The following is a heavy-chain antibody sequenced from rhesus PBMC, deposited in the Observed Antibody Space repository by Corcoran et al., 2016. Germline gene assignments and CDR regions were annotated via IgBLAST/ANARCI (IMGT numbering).Heavy chain of an antibody. Sequence: EMQLVQSEAEVKRPGVSLHISCKTSGYSFTSSWVAWVRQMPGKGLEWMGAIDPSDSDTRYSPSYQGQVTISADKSISTTYLQWSSLKASDSATYYCAKEADPHWYFDLWGPGTPITISS. V-gene: IGHV5-2*01. J-gene: IGHJ2*01. CDR1: GYSFTSSW. CDR3: AKEADPHWYFDL. CDR2: IDPSDSDT. D-gene: IGHD6-19*01.